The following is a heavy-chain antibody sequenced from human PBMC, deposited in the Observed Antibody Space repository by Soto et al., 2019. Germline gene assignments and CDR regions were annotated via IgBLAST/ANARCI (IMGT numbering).Heavy chain of an antibody. CDR1: GGTFSSYT. CDR2: IIPILGIA. D-gene: IGHD3-9*01. J-gene: IGHJ4*02. CDR3: ARDTLRYFDWLPLFDY. Sequence: SVKVSCKASGGTFSSYTISWVRQAPGQGLEWMGRIIPILGIANYAQKFQGRVTITADKSTSTAYMELSSLRSEDTAVYYCARDTLRYFDWLPLFDYWGQGTLVTVSS. V-gene: IGHV1-69*04.